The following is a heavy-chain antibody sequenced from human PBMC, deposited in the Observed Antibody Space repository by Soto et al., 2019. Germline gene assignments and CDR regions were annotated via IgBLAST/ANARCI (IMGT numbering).Heavy chain of an antibody. CDR3: ARDLAVRDIHDP. V-gene: IGHV3-33*01. CDR2: IWYDGSNK. CDR1: GFTFSSYG. Sequence: QVQLVESGGGVVQPGRSLRLSCAASGFTFSSYGMHWVRQAPGKGLEWVAVIWYDGSNKYYADSVKGRFTISRDNSKNTLYLQMNSLRAEDTAVYYCARDLAVRDIHDPWGQGTLVTVSS. J-gene: IGHJ5*02. D-gene: IGHD2-15*01.